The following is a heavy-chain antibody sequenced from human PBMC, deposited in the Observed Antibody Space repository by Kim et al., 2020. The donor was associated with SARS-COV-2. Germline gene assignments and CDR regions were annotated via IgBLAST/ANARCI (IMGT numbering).Heavy chain of an antibody. J-gene: IGHJ5*02. CDR2: GRT. V-gene: IGHV1-3*01. Sequence: GRTKNSQKFQGRVTITRDTTASTAYMELSSLRSEDTAVYYCAREGLGFDPWGQGTLVTVSS. CDR3: AREGLGFDP.